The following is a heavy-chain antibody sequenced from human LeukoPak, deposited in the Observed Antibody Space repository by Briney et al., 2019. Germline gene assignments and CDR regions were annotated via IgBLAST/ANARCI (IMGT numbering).Heavy chain of an antibody. V-gene: IGHV3-23*01. D-gene: IGHD6-13*01. CDR1: GFTFSSYA. CDR2: ISGSGGST. J-gene: IGHJ4*02. CDR3: AKDRSGGSSWYSFDY. Sequence: AWSVRLSCAASGFTFSSYAMSWVRQAPGKGLEWVPTISGSGGSTYYADSVKGRFTISRDNSKNTMYLQMNSLRAEDTAVYYCAKDRSGGSSWYSFDYWGQGTLVAVSS.